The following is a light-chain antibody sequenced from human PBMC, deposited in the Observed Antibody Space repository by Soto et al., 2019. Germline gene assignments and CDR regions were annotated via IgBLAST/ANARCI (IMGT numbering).Light chain of an antibody. CDR1: SGDVGGYKY. V-gene: IGLV2-14*01. CDR3: SSYTSSGTL. Sequence: QSVLTQPASVSGFPGQSITISCTGTSGDVGGYKYVCWYQQHPGKAPKVMIYDVTNRPSGVSNRFSGSKSGNTASLTISGLQADDEAAYYCSSYTSSGTLFGTGTKVTVL. J-gene: IGLJ1*01. CDR2: DVT.